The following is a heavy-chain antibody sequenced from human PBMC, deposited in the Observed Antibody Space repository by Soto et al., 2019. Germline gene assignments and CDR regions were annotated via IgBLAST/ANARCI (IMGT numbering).Heavy chain of an antibody. CDR3: ASLAAVGTNFDY. CDR1: GFTFSSYA. V-gene: IGHV3-30-3*01. D-gene: IGHD6-13*01. Sequence: GGSLRLSCAASGFTFSSYAMHWVRQAPGKGLEWVAVISYDGSNKYYADSVKGRFTISRDNSKNTLYLQMNSLRAEDTAVYYCASLAAVGTNFDYWGQGTLVTVSS. J-gene: IGHJ4*02. CDR2: ISYDGSNK.